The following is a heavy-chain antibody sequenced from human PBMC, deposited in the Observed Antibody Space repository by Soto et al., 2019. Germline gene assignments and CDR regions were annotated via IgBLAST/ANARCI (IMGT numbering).Heavy chain of an antibody. D-gene: IGHD1-26*01. J-gene: IGHJ4*02. CDR1: GFTFSNYA. V-gene: IGHV3-23*01. CDR2: ITTGDGKT. Sequence: EVQLLESGGGLVQPGGSLTLSCAASGFTFSNYAMSWVRQAPGKGLEWVSGITTGDGKTYYADSVKGRFTISRDNSRNTLYLQMNSLRAEDTALYYCAKSCLVVGAPDKLFDYWGQGTLVTVSS. CDR3: AKSCLVVGAPDKLFDY.